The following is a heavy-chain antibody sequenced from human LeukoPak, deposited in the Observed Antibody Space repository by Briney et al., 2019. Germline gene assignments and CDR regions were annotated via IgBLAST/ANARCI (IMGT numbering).Heavy chain of an antibody. CDR1: GGTFSSYA. Sequence: ASVEVSCKASGGTFSSYAISWVRQAPGQGLEWMGGIIPIFGTANYAQKFQGRVTITADKSTSTAYMELSSLRSEDTAVFYCATPGRAYDYVWGSYRYAAFDIWGQGTMVTVSS. CDR3: ATPGRAYDYVWGSYRYAAFDI. V-gene: IGHV1-69*06. D-gene: IGHD3-16*02. J-gene: IGHJ3*02. CDR2: IIPIFGTA.